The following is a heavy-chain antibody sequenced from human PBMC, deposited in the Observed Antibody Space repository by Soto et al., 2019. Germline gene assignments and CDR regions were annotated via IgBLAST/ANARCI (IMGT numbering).Heavy chain of an antibody. Sequence: GGSLRLSCAASGFTFSNYAMSWVRQAPGKGLEWVSTISGRGGNTYHADSVKGRFTISRDNSRNTLYLQMDSLRVEDSAVYSCAKAGCSGGTCYLYYFDYWGQGALVTVSS. J-gene: IGHJ4*02. D-gene: IGHD2-15*01. CDR2: ISGRGGNT. V-gene: IGHV3-23*01. CDR3: AKAGCSGGTCYLYYFDY. CDR1: GFTFSNYA.